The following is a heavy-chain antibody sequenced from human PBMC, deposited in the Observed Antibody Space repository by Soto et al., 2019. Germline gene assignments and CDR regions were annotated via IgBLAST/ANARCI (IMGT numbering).Heavy chain of an antibody. CDR2: IDTDGGGT. V-gene: IGHV3-74*01. CDR3: AKVFDV. Sequence: EVQLVESGGGLVQPGGSLRVSCAASGFTFRSHRIHWVRQAPGKGLEWVSRIDTDGGGTSYADSVKGRFTISTDTAENSVYLQMNGLRVEDTAVYYCAKVFDVWGQGTLVTVSS. CDR1: GFTFRSHR. J-gene: IGHJ4*02.